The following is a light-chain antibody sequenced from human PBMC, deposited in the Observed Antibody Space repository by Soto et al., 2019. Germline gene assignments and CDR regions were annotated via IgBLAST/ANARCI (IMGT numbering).Light chain of an antibody. Sequence: DIQMTQSPSSLSASVGDRVTITCRASQGISNYLAWYQQKPGKVPKLLIYAASTLQSGVPSRFSGRGSGTDFTLPISSLHPEDVATYYCQRYNSAPWTFGQGTKVEIK. CDR1: QGISNY. V-gene: IGKV1-27*01. CDR3: QRYNSAPWT. J-gene: IGKJ1*01. CDR2: AAS.